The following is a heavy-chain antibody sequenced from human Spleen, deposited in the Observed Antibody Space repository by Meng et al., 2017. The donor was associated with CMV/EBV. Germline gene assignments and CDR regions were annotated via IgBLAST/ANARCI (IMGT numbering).Heavy chain of an antibody. D-gene: IGHD2-2*01. J-gene: IGHJ5*02. CDR3: ARVGGILPAAKNWFDP. Sequence: ASVKVSCKASGYTFTSYGISWVRQAPGQGLEWMGWISAYNGNTNYAQKLQGRVTMTTDTSTSTAYMELRSLRSDDTAVYYCARVGGILPAAKNWFDPWGQGTLVTSPQ. CDR2: ISAYNGNT. V-gene: IGHV1-18*01. CDR1: GYTFTSYG.